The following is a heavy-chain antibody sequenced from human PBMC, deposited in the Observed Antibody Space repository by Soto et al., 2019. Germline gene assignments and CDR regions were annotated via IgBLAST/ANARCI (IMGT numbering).Heavy chain of an antibody. D-gene: IGHD6-13*01. CDR1: GGSFSGYY. J-gene: IGHJ4*02. CDR3: ARGGETYSRKPDY. Sequence: QVQLQQWGAGLLKPSETLSLTCAVYGGSFSGYYWSWIRQPPGKGLEWIGEINHSGSTNYNPSLKSRVTISVDTSKNQFSLKLSSVTAADTAVYYCARGGETYSRKPDYWGQGTLVTVSS. V-gene: IGHV4-34*01. CDR2: INHSGST.